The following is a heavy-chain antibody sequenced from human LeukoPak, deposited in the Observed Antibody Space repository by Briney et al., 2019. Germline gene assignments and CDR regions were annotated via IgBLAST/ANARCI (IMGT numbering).Heavy chain of an antibody. D-gene: IGHD2-15*01. J-gene: IGHJ4*02. CDR2: IKSSDNSA. CDR1: GFTFTTYA. V-gene: IGHV3-23*01. Sequence: GGSLRLSCTASGFTFTTYAMSWVRQAPGKGLEWVAAIKSSDNSAYYIDSVKGRFTISRDNSKNTLFLQMNSLRAEDTAVYYCAKRTPGGNPYYFDYWGQGTLVTVSS. CDR3: AKRTPGGNPYYFDY.